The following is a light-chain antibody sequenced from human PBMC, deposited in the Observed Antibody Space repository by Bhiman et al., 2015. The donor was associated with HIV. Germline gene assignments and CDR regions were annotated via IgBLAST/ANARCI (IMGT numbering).Light chain of an antibody. V-gene: IGLV2-14*03. J-gene: IGLJ1*01. Sequence: SVSGSPGQSITISCTGTRSDVGGYNHVSWYQQHPGKAPRLMIYDVSNRPSGISNRFSGSKSDNTASLTISGLQAEDEADYYCSSLTSSITYVFGTGTKVTVL. CDR3: SSLTSSITYV. CDR1: RSDVGGYNH. CDR2: DVS.